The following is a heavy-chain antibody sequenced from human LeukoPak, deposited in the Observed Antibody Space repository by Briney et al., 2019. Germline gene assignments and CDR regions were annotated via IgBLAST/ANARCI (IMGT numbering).Heavy chain of an antibody. CDR1: GASISNYY. Sequence: PSETLSLTCTVSGASISNYYWSWIRQPAGKGLEWIGRIHGSGITNHNPSLKSRVTMSVDTSKNLFSLRLSSVTAADTAMYYCARPRECNTNSYYFDYWGQGILVTVSS. V-gene: IGHV4-4*07. D-gene: IGHD3-10*01. CDR2: IHGSGIT. CDR3: ARPRECNTNSYYFDY. J-gene: IGHJ4*02.